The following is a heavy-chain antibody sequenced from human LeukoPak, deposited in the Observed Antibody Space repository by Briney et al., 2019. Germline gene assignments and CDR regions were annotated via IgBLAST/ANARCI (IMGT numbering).Heavy chain of an antibody. J-gene: IGHJ5*02. CDR1: GYTFTSYY. V-gene: IGHV1-46*01. CDR2: INPSGGST. D-gene: IGHD3-10*01. Sequence: ASVKVSCKASGYTFTSYYMHWVRQAPGQGLEWMGIINPSGGSTSYAQKFQGRVTMTRDTSTSTVYMELSSLRSEDTAVYYCARSGDYYGSGSINWFDPWGLGTLVTVSS. CDR3: ARSGDYYGSGSINWFDP.